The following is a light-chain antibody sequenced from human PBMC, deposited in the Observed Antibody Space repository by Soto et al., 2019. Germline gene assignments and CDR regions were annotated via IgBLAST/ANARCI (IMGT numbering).Light chain of an antibody. Sequence: EIVLTQSPGTLSLSPGERATLSCRASQSVSSSYLAWNQQTPGQAPRLLIYGAASRATGIPDRFSGSGSGTDFTLTISRLEPEDFAVYYCQQDGSSPRAFGKGTKVEIK. CDR2: GAA. CDR1: QSVSSSY. J-gene: IGKJ1*01. V-gene: IGKV3-20*01. CDR3: QQDGSSPRA.